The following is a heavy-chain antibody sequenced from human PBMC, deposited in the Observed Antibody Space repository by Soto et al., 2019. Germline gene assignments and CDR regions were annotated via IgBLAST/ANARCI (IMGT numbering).Heavy chain of an antibody. V-gene: IGHV1-2*02. J-gene: IGHJ5*02. CDR2: INAHSGGT. D-gene: IGHD6-6*01. Sequence: ASVKVSCKASGFSFTGYYIHWLSQAPGQGLEWMGWINAHSGGTEYAQKFQGRVTLTSETSIATAYLTLTILTSDDTALYYCAKDLTRQLAYWLDPWGQGTQVTVSS. CDR1: GFSFTGYY. CDR3: AKDLTRQLAYWLDP.